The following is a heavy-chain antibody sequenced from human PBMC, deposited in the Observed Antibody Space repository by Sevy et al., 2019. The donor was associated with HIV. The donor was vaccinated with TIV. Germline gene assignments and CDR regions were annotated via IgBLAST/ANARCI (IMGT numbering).Heavy chain of an antibody. CDR2: FDPEDGER. V-gene: IGHV1-24*01. J-gene: IGHJ4*02. CDR1: GYTLTQLS. CDR3: ATTREYYQGKSGYFDY. D-gene: IGHD2-15*01. Sequence: ASVKVSCKVSGYTLTQLSMHWVRQAPGKGLEWMGSFDPEDGERIYAQKFQGRITMTEDTSTDTAYMDLCSLKADDTAVYYSATTREYYQGKSGYFDYWGQGALVTVSS.